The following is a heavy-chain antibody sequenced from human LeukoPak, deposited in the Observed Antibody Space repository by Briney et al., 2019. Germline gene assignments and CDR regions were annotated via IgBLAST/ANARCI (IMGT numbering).Heavy chain of an antibody. D-gene: IGHD2-2*02. CDR1: GYSISSGYY. Sequence: SETLSLTCTVSGYSISSGYYWGWIRPPPGKGLEWIGSIYHSGSTYYNPSLKSRVTISVDTSKNQFSLKLSSVTAADTAVYYCARTAYCSSTSCYTGVPEPGFDYWGQGTLVTVSS. J-gene: IGHJ4*02. CDR3: ARTAYCSSTSCYTGVPEPGFDY. V-gene: IGHV4-38-2*02. CDR2: IYHSGST.